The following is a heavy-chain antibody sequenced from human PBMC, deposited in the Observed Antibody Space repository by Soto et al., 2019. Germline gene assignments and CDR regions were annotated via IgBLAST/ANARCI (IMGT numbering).Heavy chain of an antibody. J-gene: IGHJ6*02. Sequence: PSETLSLTCAVSGGSISSSNWWGWVRQPPGKGLEWIGEIYHSGSTNYNPSLKSRVTISVDKSKNQFSLKLSSVTAADTAVYYCARLYGYCIRNSCHGHYAMDVWGQGTTVTVSS. V-gene: IGHV4-4*02. CDR1: GGSISSSNW. D-gene: IGHD2-2*01. CDR3: ARLYGYCIRNSCHGHYAMDV. CDR2: IYHSGST.